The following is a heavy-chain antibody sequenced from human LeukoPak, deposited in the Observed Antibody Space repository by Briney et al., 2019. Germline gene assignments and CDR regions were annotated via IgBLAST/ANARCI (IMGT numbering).Heavy chain of an antibody. D-gene: IGHD3-10*01. J-gene: IGHJ4*02. Sequence: SVKVSCKASGGTFSSYAISWVRQAPGQGLEWMGGIIPIFGTANYAQKFQGRVTMTTDTSTSTAYMELRSLRSDDTAVYYCARDRTYGSGSPLDYWGQGTLVTVSS. V-gene: IGHV1-69*05. CDR3: ARDRTYGSGSPLDY. CDR1: GGTFSSYA. CDR2: IIPIFGTA.